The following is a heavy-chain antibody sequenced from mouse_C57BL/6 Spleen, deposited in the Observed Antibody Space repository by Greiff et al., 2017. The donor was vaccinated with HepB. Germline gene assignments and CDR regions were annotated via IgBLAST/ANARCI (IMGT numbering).Heavy chain of an antibody. V-gene: IGHV1-64*01. Sequence: QVQLQQPGAELVKPGASVKLSCKASGYTFTSYWMHWVKQRPGQGLEWIGMIHPNSGSTNYNEKFKSKATLTVDKSSSTAYMQLSSLTSEDSAVYYCARSRRYYGNYEDYYAMDYWGQGTSVTVSS. CDR2: IHPNSGST. D-gene: IGHD2-1*01. CDR1: GYTFTSYW. J-gene: IGHJ4*01. CDR3: ARSRRYYGNYEDYYAMDY.